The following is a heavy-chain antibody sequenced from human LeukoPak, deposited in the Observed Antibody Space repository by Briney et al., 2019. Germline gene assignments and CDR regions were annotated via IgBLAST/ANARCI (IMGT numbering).Heavy chain of an antibody. Sequence: GESLKISCQASGYTFTSYGISWVRQAPGQGLEWMGWISAYNGNTNYAQKLQGRVTMTTDTSTSTAYMELRSLRSDDTAVYYCARDYYDSSGYTFDIWGQGTMVTVSS. V-gene: IGHV1-18*01. J-gene: IGHJ3*02. D-gene: IGHD3-22*01. CDR2: ISAYNGNT. CDR1: GYTFTSYG. CDR3: ARDYYDSSGYTFDI.